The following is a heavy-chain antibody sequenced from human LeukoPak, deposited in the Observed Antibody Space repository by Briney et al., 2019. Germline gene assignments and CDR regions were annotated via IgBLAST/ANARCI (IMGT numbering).Heavy chain of an antibody. Sequence: GGSLRLSCAASGFTFSSYEMNWVRQAPGKGLEWVSYISSSGSTIYYADSVKGRFTISRDNAKNSLYLQMNSLRAEDTAVYYCARQEEGSGSYYYFDYWGQGTLVTVSS. CDR1: GFTFSSYE. J-gene: IGHJ4*02. D-gene: IGHD1-26*01. V-gene: IGHV3-48*03. CDR2: ISSSGSTI. CDR3: ARQEEGSGSYYYFDY.